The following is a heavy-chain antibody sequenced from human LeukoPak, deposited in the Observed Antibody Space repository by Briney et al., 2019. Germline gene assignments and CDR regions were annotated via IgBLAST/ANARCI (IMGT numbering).Heavy chain of an antibody. J-gene: IGHJ4*02. CDR2: IDPSDSYT. D-gene: IGHD4-23*01. CDR1: GYNFTNYW. Sequence: PGESLKISCKISGYNFTNYWINWVRQMPGKGLEWMGRIDPSDSYTNYSPSFQGHVTISADKSINTAYLEWSSLKAPDTAMYYCTAHPAVLTPLEYWGQGTLVTVSS. CDR3: TAHPAVLTPLEY. V-gene: IGHV5-10-1*01.